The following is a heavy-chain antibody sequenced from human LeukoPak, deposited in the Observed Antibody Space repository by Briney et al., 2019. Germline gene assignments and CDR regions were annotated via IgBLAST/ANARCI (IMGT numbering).Heavy chain of an antibody. J-gene: IGHJ6*03. Sequence: SVKVSCKASGGTFSSYAISWVRQAPGQGLEWMGGIIPIFGTANYAQKFQGKVTITTDESTSTAYMELSSLRSEDTAVYYCAANRYNWNYYYYYMDVWGKGTTVTVSS. CDR2: IIPIFGTA. CDR3: AANRYNWNYYYYYMDV. CDR1: GGTFSSYA. D-gene: IGHD1-20*01. V-gene: IGHV1-69*05.